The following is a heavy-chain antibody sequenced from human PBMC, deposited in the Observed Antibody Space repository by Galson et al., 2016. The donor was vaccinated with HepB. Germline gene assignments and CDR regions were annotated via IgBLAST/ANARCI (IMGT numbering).Heavy chain of an antibody. CDR3: ARTGWDFWSGRSFDY. J-gene: IGHJ4*02. D-gene: IGHD3-3*01. CDR2: ISYSGST. CDR1: GGSISSYY. Sequence: SETLSLTCSVSGGSISSYYWSWIRQPPGKGLEWIGYISYSGSTNYNPSLKSRVTISVDTSKNLFSLKLSSVTAADTAVYYCARTGWDFWSGRSFDYWGQGTLVTVSS. V-gene: IGHV4-59*01.